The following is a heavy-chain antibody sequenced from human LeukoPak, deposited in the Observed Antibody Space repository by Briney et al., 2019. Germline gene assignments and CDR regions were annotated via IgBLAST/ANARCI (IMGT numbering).Heavy chain of an antibody. Sequence: GASVKVSCKASGGTFSSYAISWVRQAPGQGLEWMGGIIPIFGTANYAQKFQGRVTITADKSTSTAYMELSSLRSEDTAVYYCARDPMTTVSTINPPSYNWFDPWGQGTLVTVSS. D-gene: IGHD4-17*01. V-gene: IGHV1-69*06. CDR3: ARDPMTTVSTINPPSYNWFDP. J-gene: IGHJ5*02. CDR1: GGTFSSYA. CDR2: IIPIFGTA.